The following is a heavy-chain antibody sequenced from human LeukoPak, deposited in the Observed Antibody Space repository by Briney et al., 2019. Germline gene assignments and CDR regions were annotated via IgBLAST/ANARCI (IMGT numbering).Heavy chain of an antibody. J-gene: IGHJ4*02. CDR1: GFTFSNYA. CDR3: ARAGQQLVPYYFNY. Sequence: GGSLRLSCGVSGFTFSNYAMSWVRQAPGKGLEWVSGISGSGGSTYYTDSMKSRFTISRDNSKNTLYLQMNSLRADDTAVYFCARAGQQLVPYYFNYWGQGILVTVSS. D-gene: IGHD6-13*01. V-gene: IGHV3-23*01. CDR2: ISGSGGST.